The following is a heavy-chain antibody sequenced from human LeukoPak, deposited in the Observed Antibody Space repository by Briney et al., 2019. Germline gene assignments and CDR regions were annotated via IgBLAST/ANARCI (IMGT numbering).Heavy chain of an antibody. V-gene: IGHV3-23*01. D-gene: IGHD2-15*01. CDR3: ARNHHNSGGRCDF. CDR1: GFTFGSYA. J-gene: IGHJ4*02. CDR2: ISGSGGNT. Sequence: GGSLRLSCAASGFTFGSYAMSWVRQAPGRGLEWVSGISGSGGNTYYADSVKGRFTISRDNSKNTLYLQMNSLRADDTAVYYCARNHHNSGGRCDFWGQGTLVTVSS.